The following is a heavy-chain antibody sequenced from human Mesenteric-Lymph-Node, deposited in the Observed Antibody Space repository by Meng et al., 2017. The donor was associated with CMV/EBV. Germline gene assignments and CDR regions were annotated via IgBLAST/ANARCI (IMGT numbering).Heavy chain of an antibody. CDR3: SRFLTGITIFGVVIKTEYNWFDP. Sequence: GGSLRLSCAAYGFTFSGYSMNWVSPAPGKGLEWVSYISSSSRYIYYADSVKGRFTSSRDNDKNSLYLQMNSLRAEDTTVYYCSRFLTGITIFGVVIKTEYNWFDPWGQGTLVTVSS. CDR2: ISSSSRYI. J-gene: IGHJ5*02. D-gene: IGHD3-3*01. V-gene: IGHV3-21*01. CDR1: GFTFSGYS.